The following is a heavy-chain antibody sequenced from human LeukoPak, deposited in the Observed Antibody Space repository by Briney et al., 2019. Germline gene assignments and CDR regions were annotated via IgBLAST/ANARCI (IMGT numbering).Heavy chain of an antibody. CDR3: VREAGRYFSP. CDR1: GGSISSGDYY. CDR2: IYYSGST. J-gene: IGHJ5*02. Sequence: SETLSLTCTVSGGSISSGDYYWSWIRQPPGKGLEWIGYIYYSGSTYYNPSLKSRVTISVDTSKNQFSLKLSSVTAADTAVYYCVREAGRYFSPWGQGTLVTVSS. V-gene: IGHV4-30-4*08. D-gene: IGHD3-9*01.